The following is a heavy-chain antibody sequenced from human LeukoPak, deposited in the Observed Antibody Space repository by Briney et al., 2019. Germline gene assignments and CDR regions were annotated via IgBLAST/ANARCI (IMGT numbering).Heavy chain of an antibody. Sequence: ASVKVSCKASGFRFTSFGVSWVRQAPGQRLEWMGWISNYFGVTHYAEKFEDRVTMTIDTSTATAYMELRSLRYDDTAIYYCARDSDYSGNGNGDWFDPWGQGTVVTVSS. CDR3: ARDSDYSGNGNGDWFDP. D-gene: IGHD4-11*01. V-gene: IGHV1-18*04. CDR1: GFRFTSFG. CDR2: ISNYFGVT. J-gene: IGHJ5*02.